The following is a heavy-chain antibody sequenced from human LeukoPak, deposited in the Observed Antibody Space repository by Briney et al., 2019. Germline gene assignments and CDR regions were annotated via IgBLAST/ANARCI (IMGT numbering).Heavy chain of an antibody. Sequence: SETLSLTCAVYGGSFSGYYWSWIRQPPGKGLEWIGEINHSGSTNYNPSLKSRVTISVDTSKNQFSLKLSSVTAADTAVYYCARGFITILPFDPWGLGTLVTVSS. CDR1: GGSFSGYY. CDR3: ARGFITILPFDP. CDR2: INHSGST. J-gene: IGHJ5*02. D-gene: IGHD3-3*01. V-gene: IGHV4-34*01.